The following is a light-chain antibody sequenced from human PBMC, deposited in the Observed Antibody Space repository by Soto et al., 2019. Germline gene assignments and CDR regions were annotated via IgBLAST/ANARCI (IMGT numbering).Light chain of an antibody. CDR1: QSVSDY. V-gene: IGKV3-11*01. CDR2: DAS. Sequence: EVVLTQSPASLSLSPGDRATLSCKADQSVSDYLAWYQQKPGQPPRLLFFDASSRATGVPHRFSAGGSGTEFTLTISSLQPEDFATYYCQQVSGYPLNFGGGTKVDIK. J-gene: IGKJ4*01. CDR3: QQVSGYPLN.